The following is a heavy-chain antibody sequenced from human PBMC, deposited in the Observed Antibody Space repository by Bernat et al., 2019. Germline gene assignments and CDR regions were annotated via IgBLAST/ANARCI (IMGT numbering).Heavy chain of an antibody. CDR1: GYTFTSYA. J-gene: IGHJ6*02. Sequence: QVQLVQSGAEVKKPGASVKVSCKASGYTFTSYAMHWVRQAPGQRLEWMAWINAGNGNTKYSQKFQGRVTITRDTSASTAYMELGSLGSEDTAVYYCARDGNAYGMDVWGQGTTVTASS. CDR2: INAGNGNT. CDR3: ARDGNAYGMDV. V-gene: IGHV1-3*01.